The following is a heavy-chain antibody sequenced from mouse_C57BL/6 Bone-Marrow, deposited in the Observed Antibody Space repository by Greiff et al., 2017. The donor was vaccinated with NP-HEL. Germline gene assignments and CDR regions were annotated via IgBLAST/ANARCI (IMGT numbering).Heavy chain of an antibody. CDR1: GFTFTDYY. CDR2: IRNKANGYTT. D-gene: IGHD6-5*01. J-gene: IGHJ4*01. V-gene: IGHV7-3*01. CDR3: ARYPIPWAMDY. Sequence: EVKLMESGGGLVQPGGSLSLSCAASGFTFTDYYMSWVRQPPGTALEWLGFIRNKANGYTTEYSASVKGRFTISRDNSQNILYLQMNALRSEDSATYYCARYPIPWAMDYWGQGTSVTVSS.